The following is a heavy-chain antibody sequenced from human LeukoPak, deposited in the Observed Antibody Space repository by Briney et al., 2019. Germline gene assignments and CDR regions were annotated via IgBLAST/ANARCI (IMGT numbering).Heavy chain of an antibody. D-gene: IGHD5-24*01. Sequence: GGSLRLSCAASGFTFSSYWMHWVRQAPGKGLVWVSRINTDGSSTSYADSVKGRFTISRGNAKNTLYLQMNSLRAEDTAVYYCARVRGGYNSAAFDIWGQGTMVTVSS. CDR1: GFTFSSYW. V-gene: IGHV3-74*01. J-gene: IGHJ3*02. CDR2: INTDGSST. CDR3: ARVRGGYNSAAFDI.